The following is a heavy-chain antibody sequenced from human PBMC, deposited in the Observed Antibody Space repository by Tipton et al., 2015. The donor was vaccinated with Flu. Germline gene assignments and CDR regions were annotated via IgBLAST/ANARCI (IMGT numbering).Heavy chain of an antibody. CDR3: AKTSPSSGWYDDAFDI. Sequence: SLRLSCAASGFTFSSYAMSWVRQAPGKGLEWVSAISGSGGSTYYADSVKGRSTISRDNSKNTLYLQMNRLRAEDTAVYYCAKTSPSSGWYDDAFDIWGQGTMVTVSS. CDR1: GFTFSSYA. CDR2: ISGSGGST. D-gene: IGHD6-19*01. V-gene: IGHV3-23*01. J-gene: IGHJ3*02.